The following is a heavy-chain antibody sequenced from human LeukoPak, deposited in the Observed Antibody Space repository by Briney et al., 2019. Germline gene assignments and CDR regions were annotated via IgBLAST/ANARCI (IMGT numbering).Heavy chain of an antibody. J-gene: IGHJ4*02. CDR3: ARPVSGSGGWYYNY. CDR1: GYSISSGYY. D-gene: IGHD6-19*01. Sequence: PSETLSLTCAVSGYSISSGYYWGWIRQPPGKGLEWIGEINHSGSTNYNPSLKSRVTISVDTSKNQFSLKLSSVTAADTAVYYCARPVSGSGGWYYNYWGQGTLVTVSS. V-gene: IGHV4-38-2*01. CDR2: INHSGST.